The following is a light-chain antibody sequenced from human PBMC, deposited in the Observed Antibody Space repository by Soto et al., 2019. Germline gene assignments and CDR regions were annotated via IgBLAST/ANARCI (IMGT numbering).Light chain of an antibody. CDR3: QHYGSSRT. J-gene: IGKJ1*01. CDR2: GAS. Sequence: ETVLTQSPATLSLSPGERATLSCGASQSVSSYLAWYQQKPGQAPRLLIYGASSRATGIPERFSGSGSGTDFTLTISRLEPDDFAVYYCQHYGSSRTFGQGTKVDIK. V-gene: IGKV3-20*01. CDR1: QSVSSY.